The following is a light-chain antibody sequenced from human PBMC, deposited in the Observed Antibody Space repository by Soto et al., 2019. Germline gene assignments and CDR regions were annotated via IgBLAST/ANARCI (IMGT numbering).Light chain of an antibody. CDR3: QQYNNWPRT. J-gene: IGKJ1*01. V-gene: IGKV3-15*01. CDR2: RTS. Sequence: LTPQNPHTLSVSPGERATLSSRASQSLSCNLAWYQQNPGQAPRLLMFRTSSRATGFPARFSGSGSGTEFTLTISSLQSEDFAVYCCQQYNNWPRTFGQGTKVDIK. CDR1: QSLSCN.